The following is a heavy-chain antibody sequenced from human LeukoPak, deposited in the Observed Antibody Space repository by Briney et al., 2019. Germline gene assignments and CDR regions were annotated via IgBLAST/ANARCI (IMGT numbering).Heavy chain of an antibody. V-gene: IGHV3-30*18. CDR3: AKDLRDFWSGYYFERSLDY. Sequence: GRSLRLSCAASGFTFSSYGMHWVRQAPGKGLEWVAVISYDGSNKCYADSVKGRFTISRDNSKNTLYLQMNSLRAEDTAVYYCAKDLRDFWSGYYFERSLDYWGQGTLVTVSS. J-gene: IGHJ4*02. CDR2: ISYDGSNK. CDR1: GFTFSSYG. D-gene: IGHD3-3*01.